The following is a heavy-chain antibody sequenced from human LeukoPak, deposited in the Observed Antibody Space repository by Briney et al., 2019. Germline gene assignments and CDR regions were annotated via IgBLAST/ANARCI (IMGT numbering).Heavy chain of an antibody. CDR1: GGSFSGYY. V-gene: IGHV4-34*01. Sequence: SETLSLTCAVYGGSFSGYYWSWIRQPPGKGLEWIGEINHSGSTNYNPSLKSRVTISVDTSKNQFSLKLSSVTAADTAVYYCAREARYCSGGSCYMTLDYWGQGTLVTVSS. CDR2: INHSGST. J-gene: IGHJ4*02. CDR3: AREARYCSGGSCYMTLDY. D-gene: IGHD2-15*01.